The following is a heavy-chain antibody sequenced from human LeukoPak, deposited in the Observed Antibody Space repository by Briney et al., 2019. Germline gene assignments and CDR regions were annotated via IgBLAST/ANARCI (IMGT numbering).Heavy chain of an antibody. CDR3: ARNEVQQLSRSWFDP. Sequence: SETLSLTCAVYGGSFSGYYWSWIRQPPGKGLEWIGEINHSGSTNYNPSLKSRVTISVDTSKNQFSLKLSSVTAADTAVYYCARNEVQQLSRSWFDPWGQGTLVTVSS. J-gene: IGHJ5*02. CDR1: GGSFSGYY. D-gene: IGHD6-13*01. V-gene: IGHV4-34*01. CDR2: INHSGST.